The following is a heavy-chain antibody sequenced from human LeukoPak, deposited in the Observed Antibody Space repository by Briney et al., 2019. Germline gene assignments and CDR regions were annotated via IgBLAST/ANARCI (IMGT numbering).Heavy chain of an antibody. J-gene: IGHJ5*02. Sequence: AGGSLRLSCAASGFTFSDYYMSWIRQAPGKGLEWVSYISSSSSYTNYADSVKGRFTISRDNAKNSLYLQMNSLRAEDTAVYYCATAEVLSDPWGQGTLVTVSS. CDR2: ISSSSSYT. D-gene: IGHD1-14*01. CDR1: GFTFSDYY. V-gene: IGHV3-11*06. CDR3: ATAEVLSDP.